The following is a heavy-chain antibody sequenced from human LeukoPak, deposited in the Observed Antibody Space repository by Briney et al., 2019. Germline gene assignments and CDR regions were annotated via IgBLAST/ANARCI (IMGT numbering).Heavy chain of an antibody. J-gene: IGHJ6*03. Sequence: GGSLRLSCAASGFTFDDYGMSWVRQAPGKGLEWVSCTNWNDGSTVYADSVKGRFLIFRDNDEKSLSLQINLLRAEDAVLYFCAREMATGIGYYYMDVWGEGTTVTVP. D-gene: IGHD2-21*02. V-gene: IGHV3-20*04. CDR3: AREMATGIGYYYMDV. CDR2: TNWNDGST. CDR1: GFTFDDYG.